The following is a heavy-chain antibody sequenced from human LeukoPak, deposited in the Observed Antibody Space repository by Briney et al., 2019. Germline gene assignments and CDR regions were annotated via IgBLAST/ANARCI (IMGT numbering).Heavy chain of an antibody. CDR2: ISGSGGST. CDR3: ATENYYDSSGWQFDY. CDR1: GFTFSNYA. Sequence: GGSLRLSCAASGFTFSNYAMSWVRQAPGKGLEWVSAISGSGGSTYYADSVKGRFTISRDNSKNTLYLQMNSLRAEDTAVYYCATENYYDSSGWQFDYWGQGTLVTVSS. D-gene: IGHD3-22*01. V-gene: IGHV3-23*01. J-gene: IGHJ4*02.